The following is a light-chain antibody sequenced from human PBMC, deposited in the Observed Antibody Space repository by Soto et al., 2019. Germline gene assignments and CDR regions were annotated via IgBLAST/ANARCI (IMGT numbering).Light chain of an antibody. V-gene: IGLV2-11*01. J-gene: IGLJ1*01. CDR1: SSDVGGYNY. CDR2: DVS. Sequence: QSVLTQPRSVSGSPGQSVTISCTGTSSDVGGYNYVSCYLQHPGKAPKVMIYDVSKRPSGVPDRFSGAKSGNTASLTISGLQSEDEADYYCCSFAGNYIYVFGTGTKVTVL. CDR3: CSFAGNYIYV.